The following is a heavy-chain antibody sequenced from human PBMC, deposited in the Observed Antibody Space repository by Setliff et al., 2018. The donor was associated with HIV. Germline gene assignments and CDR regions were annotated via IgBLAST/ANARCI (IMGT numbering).Heavy chain of an antibody. CDR2: IYSGGST. J-gene: IGHJ4*02. Sequence: PGGSLRLSCAASGFTVSSNYMSWVRQAPGKGLEWVSVIYSGGSTYYADSVKGRFTISRDNSKNTLYLQMNSLRAEDTAVYYCARDVANFWSGYPQWGQGTLVTVPQ. D-gene: IGHD3-3*01. V-gene: IGHV3-53*01. CDR1: GFTVSSNY. CDR3: ARDVANFWSGYPQ.